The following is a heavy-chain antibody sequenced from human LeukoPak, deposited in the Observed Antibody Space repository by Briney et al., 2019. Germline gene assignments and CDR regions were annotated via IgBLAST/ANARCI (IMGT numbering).Heavy chain of an antibody. CDR1: GFTFSSYA. Sequence: GGSLRLSCSASGFTFSSYAMHWVRQAPGKGLEYVSAISSNGGSTYYADSVKSRFTISRDNSKNTLYLQMSSLRAEDTAVYYCVKDLYGDYPTYFDYWGQGTLVTVSS. CDR3: VKDLYGDYPTYFDY. V-gene: IGHV3-64D*06. J-gene: IGHJ4*02. CDR2: ISSNGGST. D-gene: IGHD4-17*01.